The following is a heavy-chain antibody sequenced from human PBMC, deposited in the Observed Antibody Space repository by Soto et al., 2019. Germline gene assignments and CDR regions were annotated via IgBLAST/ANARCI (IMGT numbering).Heavy chain of an antibody. CDR3: ARWYYYDTSGYYQTTDAFDI. CDR2: ISSTGSYM. CDR1: GFTFSSYN. V-gene: IGHV3-21*01. D-gene: IGHD3-22*01. Sequence: EVQLVESGGGLVKPGGSLRLSCAASGFTFSSYNMNWVRQAPGTGVEWVSCISSTGSYMYYADSVKGRFTISRDNAKNSLYLQINSLRAEDTAVYYCARWYYYDTSGYYQTTDAFDIWGQGTMVTVSS. J-gene: IGHJ3*02.